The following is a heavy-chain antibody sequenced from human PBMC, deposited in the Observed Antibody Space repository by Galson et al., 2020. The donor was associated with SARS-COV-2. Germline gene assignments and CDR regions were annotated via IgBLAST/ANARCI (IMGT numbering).Heavy chain of an antibody. V-gene: IGHV3-7*01. Sequence: GGSLRLSCTGSGFTFSSHWMTWVRQAPGKGLEWVAHINQDESVKDYVDYVKGRFIISRDNVKNSFFLQMNSLRVDDTAVYYCATGTGWLIDYRGQGTLVSVSS. CDR1: GFTFSSHW. D-gene: IGHD6-19*01. CDR2: INQDESVK. CDR3: ATGTGWLIDY. J-gene: IGHJ4*02.